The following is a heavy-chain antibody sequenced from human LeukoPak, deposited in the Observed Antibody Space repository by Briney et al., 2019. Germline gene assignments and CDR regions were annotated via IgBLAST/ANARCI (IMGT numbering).Heavy chain of an antibody. V-gene: IGHV5-51*01. D-gene: IGHD6-13*01. Sequence: GESLKISCKGSGYSFTSYWIGWVRQVPGKGLGWMGIIYPGDSDTRYSPSFQGQVTISADKSISTAYLQWSSLKASDTAMYYCARHFTRIAAAGTGFDYWGQGTLVTVSS. J-gene: IGHJ4*02. CDR3: ARHFTRIAAAGTGFDY. CDR2: IYPGDSDT. CDR1: GYSFTSYW.